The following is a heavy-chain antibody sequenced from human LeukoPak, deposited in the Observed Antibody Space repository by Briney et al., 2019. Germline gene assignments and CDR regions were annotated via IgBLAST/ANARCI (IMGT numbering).Heavy chain of an antibody. CDR1: GYTFTSYD. CDR3: ARGDCSGGSCYDFDY. Sequence: ASVKVSCKASGYTFTSYDINWLRQATGQGLEWMGWMNPNSGNTGYAQKFQGRVTMTRNTSISTAYMELSSLRSEDTAVYYCARGDCSGGSCYDFDYWGQGTLVTVSS. V-gene: IGHV1-8*01. D-gene: IGHD2-15*01. CDR2: MNPNSGNT. J-gene: IGHJ4*02.